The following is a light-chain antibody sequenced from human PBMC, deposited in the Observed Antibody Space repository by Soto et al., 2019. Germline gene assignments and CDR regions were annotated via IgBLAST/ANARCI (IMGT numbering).Light chain of an antibody. CDR2: EVN. CDR3: SSYSTTSTLV. V-gene: IGLV2-14*01. Sequence: QSALTQPASVSGSPGQPVTISCTGASSDVGGYDYVSWYQQHPGKAPKLILYEVNNRPSGVSNHFSGSKSGNTASLIISGLQADDEADYYCSSYSTTSTLVFGSGTQLTVL. CDR1: SSDVGGYDY. J-gene: IGLJ1*01.